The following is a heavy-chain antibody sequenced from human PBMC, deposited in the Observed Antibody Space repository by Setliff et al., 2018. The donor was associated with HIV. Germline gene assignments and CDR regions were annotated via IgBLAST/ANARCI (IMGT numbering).Heavy chain of an antibody. Sequence: SETLSLTCAVSGGSIRSSGYSWSWIRQPPGKGLEWIGYISQSGSTYYNPSLKSRVTISVERSKNQFSLKLSSVTAADTAVYYCARGPYYYNSSGQISAEYFQHWGQGTLVTVSS. CDR3: ARGPYYYNSSGQISAEYFQH. CDR1: GGSIRSSGYS. D-gene: IGHD3-22*01. CDR2: ISQSGST. V-gene: IGHV4-30-2*01. J-gene: IGHJ1*01.